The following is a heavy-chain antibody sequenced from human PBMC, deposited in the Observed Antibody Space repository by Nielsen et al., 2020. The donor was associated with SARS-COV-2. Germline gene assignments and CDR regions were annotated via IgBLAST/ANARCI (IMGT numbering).Heavy chain of an antibody. D-gene: IGHD7-27*01. CDR1: GGSFSGYY. Sequence: GSLRLSCAVYGGSFSGYYWSWIRQPPGKGPEWIGAISHSGSTNYNPSLKSRLTISVDTSKNQFSLKVTSVTAADTAVYYCARGRWGPSRLLNYYYYGLDVWGQGTTVIAYS. CDR2: ISHSGST. V-gene: IGHV4-34*01. CDR3: ARGRWGPSRLLNYYYYGLDV. J-gene: IGHJ6*02.